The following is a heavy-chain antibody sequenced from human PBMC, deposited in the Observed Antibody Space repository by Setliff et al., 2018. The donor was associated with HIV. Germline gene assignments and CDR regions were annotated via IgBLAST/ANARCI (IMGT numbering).Heavy chain of an antibody. J-gene: IGHJ4*02. D-gene: IGHD1-1*01. CDR3: NTDFLWNSLSFFDY. CDR2: IKSKTDGGTA. Sequence: PGESLKISCAVSGFTLSHAYMSWVRQAPGKGLEWVGRIKSKTDGGTADYAAPVKGRFTISRDDSKNTLFLQINSLKTDDTAVYYCNTDFLWNSLSFFDYWGQGTLVTVSS. V-gene: IGHV3-15*01. CDR1: GFTLSHAY.